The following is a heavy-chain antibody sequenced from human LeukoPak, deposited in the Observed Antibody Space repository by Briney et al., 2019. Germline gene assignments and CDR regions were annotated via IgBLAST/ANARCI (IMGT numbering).Heavy chain of an antibody. Sequence: GGSLRLSCAASGFTFSSYWIHWVRQAPGKGLVWVSRINSDGSSTTYADSVKGRFTISRDNAKNSLSLQMNSLRAEDTAVYYCARDPYNGSYGDDYYYYMDVWGKGTTVTISS. J-gene: IGHJ6*03. CDR3: ARDPYNGSYGDDYYYYMDV. CDR1: GFTFSSYW. V-gene: IGHV3-74*01. D-gene: IGHD1-26*01. CDR2: INSDGSST.